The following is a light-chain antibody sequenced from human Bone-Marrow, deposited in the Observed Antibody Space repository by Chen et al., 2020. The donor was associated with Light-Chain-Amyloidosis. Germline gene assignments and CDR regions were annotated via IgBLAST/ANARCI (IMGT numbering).Light chain of an antibody. J-gene: IGLJ2*01. CDR1: DLPTKY. Sequence: SYELTQPRAVSASPGPTARLTCSGDDLPTKYAYWYQQKPGQAPVLVIQRDTERPSGISERFSGYSSGTTATLTISGVQAEDEADYHCQSADSSGTYEVIFGGGTKLTVL. CDR2: RDT. V-gene: IGLV3-25*03. CDR3: QSADSSGTYEVI.